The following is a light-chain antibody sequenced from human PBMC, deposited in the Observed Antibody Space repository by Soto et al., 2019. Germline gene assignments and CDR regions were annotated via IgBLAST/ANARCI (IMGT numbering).Light chain of an antibody. CDR2: DAS. V-gene: IGKV3-15*01. CDR3: QQYKKWPRT. CDR1: QSVSSN. J-gene: IGKJ1*01. Sequence: ERVMTQSPATLSVSPGEKVTLSCRASQSVSSNLAWYQQKPGQAPRLLIYDASTRATGIPARFSGSGSGTEFTLTISSLQSEDFAVYYCQQYKKWPRTFGHGTKVDIK.